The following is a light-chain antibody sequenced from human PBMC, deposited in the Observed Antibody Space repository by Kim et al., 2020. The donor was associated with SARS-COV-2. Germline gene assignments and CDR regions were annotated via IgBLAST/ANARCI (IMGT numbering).Light chain of an antibody. CDR1: SGHSSYA. J-gene: IGLJ3*02. V-gene: IGLV4-69*01. CDR3: QTWGTGISNWV. CDR2: LNSDGSH. Sequence: QLVLTQSPSASASLGASVKLTCTLSSGHSSYAIAWHQQQPEKGPSYLMKLNSDGSHSKGDGIPDRFSGSSSGAERYLTISSLQSEDEADYYCQTWGTGISNWVFGVGTQLTVL.